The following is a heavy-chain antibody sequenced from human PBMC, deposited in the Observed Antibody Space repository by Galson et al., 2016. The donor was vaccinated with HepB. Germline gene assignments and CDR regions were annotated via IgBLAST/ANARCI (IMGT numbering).Heavy chain of an antibody. Sequence: QSGAEVKQPGESLKISCEASEYSFTSFWIAWVRQMPGRGLEWVGNIYPADSDTRYSLSFQGHVTISADMSTNTAYLQWSSLKASDTATYFCARSSAAALYKPFNIWGQGTTVTVS. CDR2: IYPADSDT. CDR1: EYSFTSFW. CDR3: ARSSAAALYKPFNI. D-gene: IGHD6-13*01. V-gene: IGHV5-51*01. J-gene: IGHJ3*02.